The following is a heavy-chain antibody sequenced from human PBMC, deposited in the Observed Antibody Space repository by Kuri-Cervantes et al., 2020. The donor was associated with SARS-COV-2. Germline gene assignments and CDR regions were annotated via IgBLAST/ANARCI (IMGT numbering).Heavy chain of an antibody. CDR3: AREGTILSDIDY. CDR1: GGTFSSYA. CDR2: IIPIFGTA. V-gene: IGHV1-69*13. D-gene: IGHD2/OR15-2a*01. J-gene: IGHJ4*02. Sequence: SVKVSCKASGGTFSSYAISWVRQAPGQGLEWMGGIIPIFGTANYAQKFQGRVTITADESTSTAYMELSSLRSEDTAVYYCAREGTILSDIDYWGQGALVTVSS.